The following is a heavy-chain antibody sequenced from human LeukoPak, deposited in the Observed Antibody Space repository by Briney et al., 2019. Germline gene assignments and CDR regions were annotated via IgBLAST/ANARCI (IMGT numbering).Heavy chain of an antibody. CDR3: ARVNDYYYGMDV. CDR1: GFTFSSYE. V-gene: IGHV3-48*03. J-gene: IGHJ6*02. CDR2: ISSSGSTI. Sequence: QPGGSLRLSCAASGFTFSSYEMNWVRLAPGKGLEWVSYISSSGSTIYYADSVKGRFTISRDNAKNSLYLQMNSLRAEDTAVYYCARVNDYYYGMDVWGQGTTVTVSS.